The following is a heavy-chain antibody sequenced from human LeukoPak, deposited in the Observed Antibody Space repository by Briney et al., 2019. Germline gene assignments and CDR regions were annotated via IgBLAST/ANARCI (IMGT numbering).Heavy chain of an antibody. D-gene: IGHD2-2*01. CDR2: INPNSGGT. CDR3: ARAMGYCSSTSCYGQLHYYMDV. CDR1: GYTFTGYY. V-gene: IGHV1-2*02. Sequence: ASVKVSCKASGYTFTGYYMHWVRQAPGQGLEWMGWINPNSGGTNYAQKFQGRVTMTRDTSISTAYMELSRLRSDDTAVYYCARAMGYCSSTSCYGQLHYYMDVWGKGTTVTVSS. J-gene: IGHJ6*03.